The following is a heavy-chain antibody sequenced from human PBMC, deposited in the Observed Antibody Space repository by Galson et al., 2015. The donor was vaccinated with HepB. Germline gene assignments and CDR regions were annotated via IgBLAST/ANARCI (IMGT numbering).Heavy chain of an antibody. CDR1: GFSLSTSGVG. D-gene: IGHD7-27*01. CDR2: IYWDDDK. J-gene: IGHJ3*01. CDR3: ALANWGRVRAFGV. V-gene: IGHV2-5*02. Sequence: PALVKPTQTLTLTCTYSGFSLSTSGVGVGWIRQPPGKALEWLAVIYWDDDKRFSPSLRNRLTITKDTSKTRVVLTMTNMDPADTGTYYCALANWGRVRAFGVWGQGTMVTVSS.